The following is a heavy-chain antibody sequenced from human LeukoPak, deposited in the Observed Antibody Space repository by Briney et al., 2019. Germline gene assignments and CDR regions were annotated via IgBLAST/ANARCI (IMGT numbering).Heavy chain of an antibody. V-gene: IGHV1-18*01. J-gene: IGHJ4*02. D-gene: IGHD3-22*01. CDR3: ASSPARNYYDSTGYSDY. CDR2: ISAYNGNT. CDR1: GYTFTNYG. Sequence: ASVKVSCKASGYTFTNYGINWVRQAPGQGLEWMGWISAYNGNTNYAQKFQGRVTMTTDTSTSTAYMELRSLTSDDTAVYYCASSPARNYYDSTGYSDYWGQGTLVTVSS.